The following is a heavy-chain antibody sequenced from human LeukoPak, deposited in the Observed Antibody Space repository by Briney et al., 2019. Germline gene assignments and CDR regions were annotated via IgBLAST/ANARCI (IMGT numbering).Heavy chain of an antibody. D-gene: IGHD3-3*01. CDR3: ARGYYDFWSGYSGWFDP. CDR2: IYYSGST. Sequence: SETLSLTCTVSGGSISSYYWSWIRQPPGKGLEWIGYIYYSGSTNYNPSLKSRVTISVDTSKNQFSLKLSSVTAADTAVYYCARGYYDFWSGYSGWFDPWGQGTLVTVSS. J-gene: IGHJ5*02. V-gene: IGHV4-59*08. CDR1: GGSISSYY.